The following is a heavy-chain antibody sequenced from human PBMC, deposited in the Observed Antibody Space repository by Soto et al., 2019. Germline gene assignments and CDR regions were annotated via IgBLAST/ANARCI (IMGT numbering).Heavy chain of an antibody. Sequence: GGSLRLSCAVSGFTVSSNSITWVRQAPGQGLEWVSVLHSDVSTYYVDSVKGRFVISRDNSKNTVYLQMNSLRAEDTAIYYCTRELGGSWYNWFDPWGQGTLVTVSS. V-gene: IGHV3-53*01. CDR3: TRELGGSWYNWFDP. J-gene: IGHJ5*02. D-gene: IGHD2-15*01. CDR1: GFTVSSNS. CDR2: LHSDVST.